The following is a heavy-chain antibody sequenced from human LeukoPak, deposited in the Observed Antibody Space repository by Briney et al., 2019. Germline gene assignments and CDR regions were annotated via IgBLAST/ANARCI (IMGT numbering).Heavy chain of an antibody. D-gene: IGHD1-26*01. Sequence: VASVKVSCKASGGTFSSYAISWVRQAPGQGLEWMGWINPNSGGTNYAQKFQGRVTMTRDTSISTAYMELSRLRSDDTAVYYCGIVGAQGYYFDYWGQGTLVTVSS. CDR1: GGTFSSYA. V-gene: IGHV1-2*02. CDR3: GIVGAQGYYFDY. J-gene: IGHJ4*02. CDR2: INPNSGGT.